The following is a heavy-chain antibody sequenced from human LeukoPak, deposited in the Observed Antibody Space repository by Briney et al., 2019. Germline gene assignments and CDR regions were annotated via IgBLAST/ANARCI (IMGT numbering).Heavy chain of an antibody. V-gene: IGHV4-59*01. CDR2: IYYIGST. Sequence: SETLSLTCTVSGGSISSYYWSWVRQSPGKGLEWIGSIYYIGSTKYNPSLKSRVTISADTSNNQFSLRLTSVTAADTAVYFCARVVAAATCYFDYWGQGTLVTVSS. J-gene: IGHJ4*02. D-gene: IGHD6-13*01. CDR3: ARVVAAATCYFDY. CDR1: GGSISSYY.